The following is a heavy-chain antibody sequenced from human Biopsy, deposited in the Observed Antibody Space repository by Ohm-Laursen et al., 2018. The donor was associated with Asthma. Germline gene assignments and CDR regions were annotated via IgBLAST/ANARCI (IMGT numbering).Heavy chain of an antibody. D-gene: IGHD6-19*01. V-gene: IGHV1-69*13. CDR3: ARCQVGYSSGWSLLLKKIYYSGMDV. CDR1: GGTFSNFA. CDR2: IMTVFGTT. J-gene: IGHJ6*02. Sequence: SVKVSCKPPGGTFSNFAISWVRQAPGQGLEWLGGIMTVFGTTNYAQKFQGRVTITADESTSTAYMEVTSLRSEDTAIYYCARCQVGYSSGWSLLLKKIYYSGMDVWGQGNAVTVSS.